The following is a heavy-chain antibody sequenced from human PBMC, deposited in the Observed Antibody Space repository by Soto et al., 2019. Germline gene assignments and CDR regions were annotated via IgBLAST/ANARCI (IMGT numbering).Heavy chain of an antibody. J-gene: IGHJ6*02. CDR3: ARDSPDTAQGYYYGLDV. CDR2: INPNSGGT. Sequence: ASVKVSCKASGYTFTGYYMHWVRQAPGQGLEWMGWINPNSGGTTYAQKFQGWVTMTRDTSISTAYMELSRLRSDDTAVYYCARDSPDTAQGYYYGLDVWGQGTTVTVSS. D-gene: IGHD5-18*01. V-gene: IGHV1-2*04. CDR1: GYTFTGYY.